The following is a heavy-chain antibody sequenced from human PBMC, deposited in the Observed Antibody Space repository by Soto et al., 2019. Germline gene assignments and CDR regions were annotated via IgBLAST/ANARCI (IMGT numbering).Heavy chain of an antibody. CDR1: GGSISSGGYY. Sequence: LSLTCSVSGGSISSGGYYWSWIRQLPGKDLEWIGYIYHSGNTYYNSSLKSRLTISVDTSKNQFSLKLTSVTAADTAVYYCARVGISSSDAFDIWGQGTMVTVSS. CDR2: IYHSGNT. D-gene: IGHD6-6*01. V-gene: IGHV4-31*03. J-gene: IGHJ3*02. CDR3: ARVGISSSDAFDI.